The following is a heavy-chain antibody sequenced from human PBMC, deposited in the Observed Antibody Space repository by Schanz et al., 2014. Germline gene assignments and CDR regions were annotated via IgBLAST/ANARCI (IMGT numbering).Heavy chain of an antibody. CDR3: ARELGREGGFDS. J-gene: IGHJ4*02. D-gene: IGHD2-15*01. Sequence: QVQVQESGPGLVKPSETLSLTCTISGVSITNNYWAWVRQPPGKGLEWIGFISSSGSALYNPSLKTRVTISRDTSKNQVSLTLRSVSAADTAFYRCARELGREGGFDSWGQGTLVTVTS. CDR2: ISSSGSA. V-gene: IGHV4-59*01. CDR1: GVSITNNY.